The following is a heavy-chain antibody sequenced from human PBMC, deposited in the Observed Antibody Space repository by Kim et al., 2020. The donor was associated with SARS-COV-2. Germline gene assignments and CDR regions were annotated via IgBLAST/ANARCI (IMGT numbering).Heavy chain of an antibody. V-gene: IGHV4-59*01. J-gene: IGHJ4*02. Sequence: SETLSLTCTVSGGSISSNYWSWIRQPPGKGLEWIGYIYYSGSTNYNPSLKSRVTISIDTSKNQFSLRLSSVTAADTAVYYCARGGIAATTTWGQGTLVTVSS. CDR1: GGSISSNY. CDR3: ARGGIAATTT. D-gene: IGHD1-26*01. CDR2: IYYSGST.